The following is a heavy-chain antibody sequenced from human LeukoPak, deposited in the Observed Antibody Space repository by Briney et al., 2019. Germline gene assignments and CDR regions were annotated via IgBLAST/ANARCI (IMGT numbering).Heavy chain of an antibody. CDR3: ARVGHYGDYFDY. V-gene: IGHV1-18*01. CDR2: MNPNSGNT. D-gene: IGHD4-17*01. J-gene: IGHJ4*02. Sequence: ASVKVSCKASGYTFTSYDINWVRQATGQGLEWMGWMNPNSGNTNYAQKLQGRVTMTTDTSTSTAYMELRSLRSDDTAVYYCARVGHYGDYFDYWGQGTLVTVSS. CDR1: GYTFTSYD.